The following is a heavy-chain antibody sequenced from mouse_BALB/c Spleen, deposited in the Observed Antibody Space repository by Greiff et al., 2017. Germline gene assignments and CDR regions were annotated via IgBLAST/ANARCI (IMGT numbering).Heavy chain of an antibody. D-gene: IGHD1-1*01. V-gene: IGHV1-63*02. J-gene: IGHJ4*01. Sequence: SGAELVRPGTSVKISCKASGYTFTNYWLGWVKQRPGHGLEWIGDIYPGGGYTNYNEKFKGKATLTADTSSSTAYMQLSSLTSEDSAVYFCARKRLYSGSSCAMDYWGQGTSVTVSS. CDR1: GYTFTNYW. CDR2: IYPGGGYT. CDR3: ARKRLYSGSSCAMDY.